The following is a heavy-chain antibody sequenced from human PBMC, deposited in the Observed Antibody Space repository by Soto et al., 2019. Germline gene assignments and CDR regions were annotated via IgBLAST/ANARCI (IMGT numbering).Heavy chain of an antibody. J-gene: IGHJ5*02. CDR3: ARVGSGWYRGVNWFDP. V-gene: IGHV1-69*06. CDR1: GGTFSSYA. Sequence: QVQLVQSGAEVKKPGSSVKVSCKASGGTFSSYAISWVRQAPGQGLEWMGGIIPIFGTANYAQKFQGRVTITADKSTSTAYMELSSLRSEDTAGYYCARVGSGWYRGVNWFDPWGQGTLVTVSS. CDR2: IIPIFGTA. D-gene: IGHD6-19*01.